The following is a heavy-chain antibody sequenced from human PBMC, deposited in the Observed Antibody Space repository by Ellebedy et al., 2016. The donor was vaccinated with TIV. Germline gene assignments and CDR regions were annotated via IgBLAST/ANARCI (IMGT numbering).Heavy chain of an antibody. J-gene: IGHJ3*02. CDR2: ISHSSMTV. CDR1: GFTFSSYS. D-gene: IGHD7-27*01. CDR3: ARDMAWGNERVNDALDI. V-gene: IGHV3-48*04. Sequence: GESLKISCAASGFTFSSYSMNWVRQAPGKGLEWVSYISHSSMTVYYGDSVKGRFTISRDNARNSLYLQMNSLRAEDTAVYYCARDMAWGNERVNDALDIWGQGTMVTVSP.